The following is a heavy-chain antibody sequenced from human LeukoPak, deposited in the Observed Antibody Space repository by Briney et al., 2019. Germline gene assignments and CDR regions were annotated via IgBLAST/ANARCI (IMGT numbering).Heavy chain of an antibody. CDR1: GGSISSYY. D-gene: IGHD6-13*01. J-gene: IGHJ4*02. Sequence: PSETLSLTCTVSGGSISSYYRSWIRQPPGKGLEWIGYIYYSGSTNYNPSLKSRVTISVDTSKNQFSLKLSSVTAADTAVYYCARGSPRHIAAAGNLDYWGQGTLVTVSS. V-gene: IGHV4-59*01. CDR3: ARGSPRHIAAAGNLDY. CDR2: IYYSGST.